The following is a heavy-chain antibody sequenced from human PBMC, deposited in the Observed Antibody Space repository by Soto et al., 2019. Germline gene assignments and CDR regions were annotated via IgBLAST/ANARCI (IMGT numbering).Heavy chain of an antibody. D-gene: IGHD3-22*01. J-gene: IGHJ3*02. Sequence: PEGSLRRSCAASGCSFNDYALTWVRRAPGKGLEWVSPINADGDSTYYADSVKGRFTISRDNSRHTVFLEMNSLRAEDTAAYHCAKVVVMRAVNDALDIWGQGTMVTVAS. CDR2: INADGDST. CDR1: GCSFNDYA. CDR3: AKVVVMRAVNDALDI. V-gene: IGHV3-23*01.